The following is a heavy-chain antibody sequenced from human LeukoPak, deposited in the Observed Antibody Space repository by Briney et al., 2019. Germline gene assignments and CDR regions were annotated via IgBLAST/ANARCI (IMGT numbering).Heavy chain of an antibody. J-gene: IGHJ6*02. CDR3: ARGREGGHWSGSYIYYYYGMDV. CDR2: MNPRGGST. V-gene: IGHV1-46*01. CDR1: GYSCTIGY. D-gene: IGHD3-3*01. Sequence: ASVKVSCNASGYSCTIGYMHCVRQAPGQGLEWMVVMNPRGGSTDYAQKFQGRVSVPRETSTSTVYMELSGLTSEDTAVYFCARGREGGHWSGSYIYYYYGMDVWGQGTTVTVSS.